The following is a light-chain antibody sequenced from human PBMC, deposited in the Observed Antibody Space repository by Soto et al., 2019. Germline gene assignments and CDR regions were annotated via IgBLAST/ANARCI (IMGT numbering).Light chain of an antibody. CDR3: QKYNRAPYT. V-gene: IGKV1-27*01. CDR2: AAS. CDR1: QGISTY. J-gene: IGKJ2*01. Sequence: DIQMTQSPSSLSASVGDRVTITCRASQGISTYLAWYQQKPGKVPKLLIYAASTLQSGVPSRFSGSGSGTDFTLTISSLQPEDVATYYCQKYNRAPYTFGQGTKLEIK.